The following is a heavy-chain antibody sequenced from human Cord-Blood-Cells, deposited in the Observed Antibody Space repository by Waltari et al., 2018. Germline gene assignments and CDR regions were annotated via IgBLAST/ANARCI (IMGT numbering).Heavy chain of an antibody. CDR2: IYYSGAP. J-gene: IGHJ6*02. CDR1: GGSISSSSYY. CDR3: ATASPLCSSTSCYYYYGMDV. Sequence: QLQLQESGPGLVKPSETLSLTCTVSGGSISSSSYYWGWIRQPPGKGLEWIGSIYYSGAPYYTPSLEGRVTISVDTSKNQFSLKLSSVTAADTAVYYCATASPLCSSTSCYYYYGMDVWGQGTTVTVSS. D-gene: IGHD2-2*01. V-gene: IGHV4-39*01.